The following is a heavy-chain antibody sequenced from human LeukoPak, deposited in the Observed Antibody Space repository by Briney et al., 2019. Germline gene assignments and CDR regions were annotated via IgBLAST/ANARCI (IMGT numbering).Heavy chain of an antibody. CDR2: IYNDGST. V-gene: IGHV3-53*01. CDR3: ARDRHYYDSSGYQRDALDI. Sequence: GGSLRLSCAASGFTVSSNYMSWVRQAPGKGLDWVSVIYNDGSTYYADSVKGRFTISRDNSRNTLYLQMNSLRAEDTAVYYCARDRHYYDSSGYQRDALDIWGQGTMVTVSS. J-gene: IGHJ3*02. CDR1: GFTVSSNY. D-gene: IGHD3-22*01.